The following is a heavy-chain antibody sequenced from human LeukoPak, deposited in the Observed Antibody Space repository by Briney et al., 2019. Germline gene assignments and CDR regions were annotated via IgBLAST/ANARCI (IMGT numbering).Heavy chain of an antibody. D-gene: IGHD1-26*01. V-gene: IGHV3-30*18. CDR3: AKDRGSHSLWDY. CDR1: GCTFSSYG. Sequence: PGGSLRLSCAASGCTFSSYGMHWVRQAPGKGLEWVALISYDGSNKYYADSVKGRFAISRDNSKNTLYVEMNSLRAEDTAVYYCAKDRGSHSLWDYWGQGTLVTVSS. J-gene: IGHJ4*02. CDR2: ISYDGSNK.